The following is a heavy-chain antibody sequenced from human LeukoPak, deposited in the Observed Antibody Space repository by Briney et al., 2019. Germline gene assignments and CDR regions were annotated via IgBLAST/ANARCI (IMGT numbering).Heavy chain of an antibody. J-gene: IGHJ5*02. V-gene: IGHV3-43*02. Sequence: GGSLRLSCAASGFTFDDYAMHWVRQAPGKGLEWVSLISGDGGVTYYADSVKGRFTISRDNSKNTLYLQMNSLRAEDTALYYCAKARYDSGSSITWFDPWGQGTLVTVSS. CDR2: ISGDGGVT. CDR1: GFTFDDYA. D-gene: IGHD3-10*01. CDR3: AKARYDSGSSITWFDP.